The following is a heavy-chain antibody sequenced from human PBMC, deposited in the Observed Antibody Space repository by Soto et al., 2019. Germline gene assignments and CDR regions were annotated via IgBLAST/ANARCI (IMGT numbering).Heavy chain of an antibody. J-gene: IGHJ4*02. CDR1: GFTVSTNY. D-gene: IGHD5-18*01. V-gene: IGHV3-53*01. Sequence: GGSLRLSCAVSGFTVSTNYMSWVRQAPGKGLEWVSVIYSGDNTYYADSVKGRFTISRDNSKNTLNLQMNGLRVEDTAVYYCARGAAMVLFDYWGQGTFVTVSS. CDR3: ARGAAMVLFDY. CDR2: IYSGDNT.